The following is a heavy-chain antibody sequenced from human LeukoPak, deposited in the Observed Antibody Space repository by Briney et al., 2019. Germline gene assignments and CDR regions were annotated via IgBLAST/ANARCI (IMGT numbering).Heavy chain of an antibody. CDR2: FDPEDGET. CDR3: ATDWQRVAQGIGAFDS. Sequence: ASVKVSCKVSGYTLTELSMHWVRQAPGKGLEWMGGFDPEDGETIYAQKFQGRVTMTEDTSTDTANMELSSLISEDTAVYYCATDWQRVAQGIGAFDSWGQGTMVTVSS. J-gene: IGHJ3*02. V-gene: IGHV1-24*01. D-gene: IGHD2-15*01. CDR1: GYTLTELS.